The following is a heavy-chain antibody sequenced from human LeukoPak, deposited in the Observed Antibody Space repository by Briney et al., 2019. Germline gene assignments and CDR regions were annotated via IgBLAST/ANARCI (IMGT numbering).Heavy chain of an antibody. CDR2: ISSSSSYI. CDR1: GFTFSSYS. D-gene: IGHD6-19*01. CDR3: ARLEQWHHFDY. Sequence: GGSLRLSCAASGFTFSSYSMNWVRQAPGKGLEWVSSISSSSSYIYYADSVKGRFTISRDNAKNSLYLQMNSLRAEDTAVYYCARLEQWHHFDYWGQGTLVTVSS. J-gene: IGHJ4*02. V-gene: IGHV3-21*01.